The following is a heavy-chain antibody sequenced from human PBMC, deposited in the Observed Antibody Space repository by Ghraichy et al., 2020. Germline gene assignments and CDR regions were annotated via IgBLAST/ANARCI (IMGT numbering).Heavy chain of an antibody. D-gene: IGHD4-17*01. Sequence: TLSLTCTVSGGSISRSHWWCWVRQPPGKGLEWIGEIYPSGSTNYKSSLKSRLTISADKSKNQFSLRLRSVTAADTAVYYCASSVTRDFDYWGQGTLVTVSS. CDR2: IYPSGST. CDR1: GGSISRSHW. V-gene: IGHV4-4*02. J-gene: IGHJ4*02. CDR3: ASSVTRDFDY.